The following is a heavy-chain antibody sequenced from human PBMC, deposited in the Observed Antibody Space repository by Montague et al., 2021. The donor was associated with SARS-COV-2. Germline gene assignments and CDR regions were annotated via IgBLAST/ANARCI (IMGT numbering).Heavy chain of an antibody. CDR3: ARAQNICFIANCVNYFDL. Sequence: SETLSLTCSVSGGSTSNYYWTWIRQSPGKGLQWIGYILYTGSTKFNPSLKTRVSMSLDASKNHFSLRLSAVTAADTARYYCARAQNICFIANCVNYFDLWGLGALVTVS. CDR2: ILYTGST. J-gene: IGHJ4*02. D-gene: IGHD2-15*01. V-gene: IGHV4-59*01. CDR1: GGSTSNYY.